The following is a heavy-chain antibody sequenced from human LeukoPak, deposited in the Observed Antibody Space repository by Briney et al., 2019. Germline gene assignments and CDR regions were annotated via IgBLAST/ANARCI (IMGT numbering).Heavy chain of an antibody. CDR2: ITGAGGVT. CDR3: ARRSPYYYMDV. D-gene: IGHD3-10*01. CDR1: GFIFGDYA. J-gene: IGHJ6*03. V-gene: IGHV3-23*01. Sequence: GESLKISCAASGFIFGDYAMNWVRQAPGKGLEWVAGITGAGGVTYYADSVKGRFTISRQNSKNTLSLQMNSLRAEDTALYYCARRSPYYYMDVWGKGTTVTVSS.